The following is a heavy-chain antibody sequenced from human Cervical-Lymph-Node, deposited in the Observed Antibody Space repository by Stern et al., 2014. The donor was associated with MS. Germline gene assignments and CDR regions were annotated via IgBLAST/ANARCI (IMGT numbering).Heavy chain of an antibody. CDR1: RDTFSHYA. V-gene: IGHV1-69*06. D-gene: IGHD3-10*01. J-gene: IGHJ5*02. Sequence: EQLVEYGDEVKKPGSSVKVSCKASRDTFSHYALSWVRQAPEQGLEWMGGLIPGLGSTSYAQKFQGRITISADTSTNTVYMELSSLRSEDTAVYFCARDQGDYGSGSDYSWFDPWGQGTLVTVSS. CDR2: LIPGLGST. CDR3: ARDQGDYGSGSDYSWFDP.